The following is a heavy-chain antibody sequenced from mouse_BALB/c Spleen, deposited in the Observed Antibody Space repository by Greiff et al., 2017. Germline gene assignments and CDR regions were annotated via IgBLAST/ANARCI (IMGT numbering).Heavy chain of an antibody. J-gene: IGHJ4*01. Sequence: VQLKESGPGLVKPSQSLSLTCTVTGYSITSDYAWNWIRQFPGNKLEWMGYISYSGSTSYNPSLKSRISITRDTSKNQFFLQLNSVTTEDTATYYCASGGYDYIYAMDYWGQGTSVTVSS. CDR3: ASGGYDYIYAMDY. CDR2: ISYSGST. D-gene: IGHD2-4*01. CDR1: GYSITSDYA. V-gene: IGHV3-2*02.